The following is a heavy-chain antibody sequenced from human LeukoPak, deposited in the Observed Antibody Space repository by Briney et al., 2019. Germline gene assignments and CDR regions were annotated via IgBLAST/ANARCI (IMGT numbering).Heavy chain of an antibody. V-gene: IGHV3-21*01. J-gene: IGHJ3*02. CDR3: ARGGTGATRDDTFDI. D-gene: IGHD1-7*01. CDR2: ISSSSSVI. Sequence: PGGSLRLSCAASAFTFSSYSMNWVRQAPGKGLEWVSSISSSSSVIFYADSVKGRFTISRDNAKNSLYLQMDSLRAEDTAVYHCARGGTGATRDDTFDIWGQGAMVTVSS. CDR1: AFTFSSYS.